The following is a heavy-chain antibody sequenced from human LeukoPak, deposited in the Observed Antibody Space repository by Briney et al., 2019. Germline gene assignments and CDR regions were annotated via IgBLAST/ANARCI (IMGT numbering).Heavy chain of an antibody. J-gene: IGHJ4*02. CDR3: ARDPRIAVDEYYFDY. V-gene: IGHV3-7*01. CDR2: IKQDGSEK. CDR1: GFTFSSYW. D-gene: IGHD6-19*01. Sequence: GGSLRLSCAASGFTFSSYWMSWVRQAPGKGLEWVANIKQDGSEKYYVDSVKGRFTISRDNAKNSLYLQMNSLRAEDTAVYYCARDPRIAVDEYYFDYWGQGTLVTVSS.